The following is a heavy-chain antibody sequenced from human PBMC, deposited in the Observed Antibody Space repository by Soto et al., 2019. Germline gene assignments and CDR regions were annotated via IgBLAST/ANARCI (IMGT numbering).Heavy chain of an antibody. J-gene: IGHJ4*02. Sequence: SETLSLTCTVSGGSINSYYWSWIRQPPGKGLEWIGYIYDSGSTNYNPSLKSRVTISVDTSKNQFSLKLSSVTAADTAVYYCTTDPIVVVPAVGLWLDYWGQGTLVTVSS. CDR3: TTDPIVVVPAVGLWLDY. CDR1: GGSINSYY. CDR2: IYDSGST. V-gene: IGHV4-59*12. D-gene: IGHD2-2*01.